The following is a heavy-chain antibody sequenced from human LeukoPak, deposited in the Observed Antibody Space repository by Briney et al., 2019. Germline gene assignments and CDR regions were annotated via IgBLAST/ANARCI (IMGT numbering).Heavy chain of an antibody. Sequence: SETLSLTCAVYGGSFSGYYWSWIRQPPGKGLEWIGEINHSGSTNYNPSLKSRVTISVDTSKNQFSLKLSSVTAADTAVYYCARSRPRVGLAYYGSGSYFFYWGQGTLVTVSS. CDR1: GGSFSGYY. V-gene: IGHV4-34*01. J-gene: IGHJ4*02. D-gene: IGHD3-10*01. CDR3: ARSRPRVGLAYYGSGSYFFY. CDR2: INHSGST.